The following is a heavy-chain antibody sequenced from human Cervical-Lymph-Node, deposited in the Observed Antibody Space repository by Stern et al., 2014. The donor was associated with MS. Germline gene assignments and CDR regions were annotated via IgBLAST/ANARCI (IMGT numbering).Heavy chain of an antibody. CDR3: AKHACTGAACPFDL. D-gene: IGHD2-8*02. Sequence: QVQLQESGPGLVKPSETLSLTCAVSGDSISSYTHYWAWIRQPPGKGLEWIGIFNSRGPTYYNPSLRSPVTIPVATPKNHFSLGLNSVTAADTAVYYCAKHACTGAACPFDLWGQGTLVTVSS. J-gene: IGHJ4*02. CDR2: FNSRGPT. CDR1: GDSISSYTHY. V-gene: IGHV4-39*01.